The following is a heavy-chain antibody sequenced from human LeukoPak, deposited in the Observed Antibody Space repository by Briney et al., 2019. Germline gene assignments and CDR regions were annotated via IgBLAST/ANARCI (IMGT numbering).Heavy chain of an antibody. J-gene: IGHJ4*02. CDR2: ITSDSSTI. CDR3: ATAKNDY. Sequence: GGSLRLSCAASGFTFSSYSMNWVRQAPGKGLEWVSYITSDSSTIYYADSVKGRFTISRVNAENSLYLQMDSLRAEDTAVYYCATAKNDYWGQGTQVTVSS. V-gene: IGHV3-48*01. CDR1: GFTFSSYS.